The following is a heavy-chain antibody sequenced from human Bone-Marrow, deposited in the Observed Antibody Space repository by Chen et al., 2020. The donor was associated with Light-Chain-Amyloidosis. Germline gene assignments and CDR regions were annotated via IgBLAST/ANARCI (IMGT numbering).Heavy chain of an antibody. CDR2: INCAGSGT. CDR3: ARSLGPYGMDV. CDR1: GFTFSNYA. D-gene: IGHD1-26*01. Sequence: VQLVESGGGLVQPGGSLRLSCVGSGFTFSNYAMTWVRQAPGKGLEWVSHINCAGSGTDYADYVTGRFIISRDNTKNTLYLQMNSLGVEDTAVYYCARSLGPYGMDVWGQGTTVTVSS. V-gene: IGHV3-74*02. J-gene: IGHJ6*02.